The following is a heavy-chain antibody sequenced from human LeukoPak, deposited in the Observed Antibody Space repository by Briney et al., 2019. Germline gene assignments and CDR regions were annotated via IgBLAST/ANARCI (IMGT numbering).Heavy chain of an antibody. Sequence: PGGSLRLSCAASGFTFSSYSMTWVRQAPGKGLEWVSSISGSGSYIYYADSVKGRFTISRDNAKNSLYLQMNSLRSEDTAVYYCAREYSSSSGYYGMDVWGQGTTVTVSS. CDR1: GFTFSSYS. V-gene: IGHV3-21*01. D-gene: IGHD6-6*01. CDR3: AREYSSSSGYYGMDV. J-gene: IGHJ6*02. CDR2: ISGSGSYI.